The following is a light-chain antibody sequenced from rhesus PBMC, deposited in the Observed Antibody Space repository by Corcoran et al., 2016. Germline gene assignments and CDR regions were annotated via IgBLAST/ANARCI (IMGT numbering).Light chain of an antibody. V-gene: IGKV3-40*03. CDR3: QQYNDLLPT. Sequence: EIVMTQSPATLSLSPGETDTLSCRASTSVGSYLAWYQQKPGQAPKLLVSLAYFRATGIPDRFSGSGSRTDFTLTISSLEPEDVGVYHCQQYNDLLPTFGGGTKVEIK. J-gene: IGKJ4*01. CDR1: TSVGSY. CDR2: LAY.